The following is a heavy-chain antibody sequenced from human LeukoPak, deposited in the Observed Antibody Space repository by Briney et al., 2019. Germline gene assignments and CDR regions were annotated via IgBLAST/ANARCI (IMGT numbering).Heavy chain of an antibody. CDR1: GGSISSYY. D-gene: IGHD2/OR15-2a*01. CDR2: IYYTGTP. CDR3: ARVKATVTSFDI. V-gene: IGHV4-59*01. J-gene: IGHJ3*02. Sequence: PSGTLSLTCTVSGGSISSYYGSWIRQSPGKGLEWIANIYYTGTPYYHPSLQSRVSISVDMSKNQFSLKLSTVTAADTAVYYCARVKATVTSFDIWGQGTMVTVSS.